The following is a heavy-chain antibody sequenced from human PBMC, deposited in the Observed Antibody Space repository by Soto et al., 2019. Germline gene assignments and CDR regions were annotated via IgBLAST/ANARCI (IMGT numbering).Heavy chain of an antibody. Sequence: EVQVLESGGGLVQPGGSLRLSCEATGFTFSDFAMSWVRQAPGKGLEWVSRIYGGGNGPHYADSVKGRVTISRDNSKDTWYLQMNSLRADDTAVYYCAKMEGIDPWAYSFGYWGQGTLVTVSS. D-gene: IGHD3-10*01. CDR3: AKMEGIDPWAYSFGY. CDR1: GFTFSDFA. J-gene: IGHJ4*02. CDR2: IYGGGNGP. V-gene: IGHV3-23*01.